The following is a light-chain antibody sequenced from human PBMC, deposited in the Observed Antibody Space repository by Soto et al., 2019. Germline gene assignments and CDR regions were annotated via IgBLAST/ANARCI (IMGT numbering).Light chain of an antibody. CDR3: QQYNSYSPWT. V-gene: IGKV1-5*01. CDR2: DAS. Sequence: DIQMTQSPSTLSASVGDRVTITCRASQNVNKWLAWFQQKPGKVPKLLIFDASTLQTGVPSRFGGGGSGTEFTLTISGLQPDEFATYYCQQYNSYSPWTFGPGTKV. CDR1: QNVNKW. J-gene: IGKJ1*01.